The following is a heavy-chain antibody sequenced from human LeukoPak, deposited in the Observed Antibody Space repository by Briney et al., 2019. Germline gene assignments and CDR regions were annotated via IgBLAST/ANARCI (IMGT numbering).Heavy chain of an antibody. D-gene: IGHD5-18*01. CDR2: FYYSGST. CDR3: AKEKGGGNSYGYYYLDY. V-gene: IGHV4-59*01. CDR1: SGFISSNY. Sequence: SETLSLTCTVSSGFISSNYWSWIRQPPGKGLEWIGYFYYSGSTNYNPSLKSRVTISVDTSKKQFSLKLRSVTAADTAVYYCAKEKGGGNSYGYYYLDYWGQGTQVTVSS. J-gene: IGHJ4*02.